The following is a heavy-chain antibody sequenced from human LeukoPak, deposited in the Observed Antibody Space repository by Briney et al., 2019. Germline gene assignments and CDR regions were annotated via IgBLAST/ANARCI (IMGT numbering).Heavy chain of an antibody. CDR2: IYSGGST. CDR3: ARGTPSYFDY. V-gene: IGHV3-53*04. CDR1: GFTVSSNY. Sequence: GGSLRLSCAASGFTVSSNYMSWVRQAPGKGLEWVSVIYSGGSTYYADSVKGRLTISRHNSKNTLYLQMNSLRAEDTAVYYCARGTPSYFDYWGQGTLVTVSS. J-gene: IGHJ4*02.